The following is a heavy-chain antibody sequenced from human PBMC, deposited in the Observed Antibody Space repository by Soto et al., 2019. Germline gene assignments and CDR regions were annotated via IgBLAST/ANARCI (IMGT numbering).Heavy chain of an antibody. CDR2: IYYSGST. V-gene: IGHV4-30-4*08. CDR1: GGSISSGGYY. CDR3: ARFFYGSSDRRGFDP. Sequence: PSETLSLTCTVSGGSISSGGYYWSWIRQPPGKGLEWIGYIYYSGSTYYNPSLKSRVTISVDTSKNQFSLKLSSVTAADTAVYYCARFFYGSSDRRGFDPWGQGTLVTVSS. J-gene: IGHJ5*02. D-gene: IGHD1-26*01.